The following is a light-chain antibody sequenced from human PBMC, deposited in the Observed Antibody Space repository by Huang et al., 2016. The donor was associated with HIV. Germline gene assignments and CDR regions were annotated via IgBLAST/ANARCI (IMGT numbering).Light chain of an antibody. CDR1: QSISNY. J-gene: IGKJ1*01. CDR3: QQSYSTPRT. CDR2: AAA. Sequence: DIQMTQSPSSLSASVGDRVTITCRASQSISNYLNWYQQRLGKAPKLLIYAAASLQSGGPSRFSGSGSGTDFTLTISSLQPEDFATYYCQQSYSTPRTFGQGTRVEIK. V-gene: IGKV1-39*01.